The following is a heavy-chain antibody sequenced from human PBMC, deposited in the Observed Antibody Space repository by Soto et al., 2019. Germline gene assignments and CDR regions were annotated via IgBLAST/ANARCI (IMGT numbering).Heavy chain of an antibody. D-gene: IGHD2-2*01. CDR1: GFTFSAYS. J-gene: IGHJ3*02. CDR2: IGSTGSVT. Sequence: EVQLVESGGALVQPGGSLRLSCAASGFTFSAYSMNWVRQAPGKGLEWVSFIGSTGSVTHYADSVMGRSTISRDNARNFLFLKMNSLRAEDTAVYHWAGARPASGPAYAFDIWGQGTMVTVSS. CDR3: AGARPASGPAYAFDI. V-gene: IGHV3-48*04.